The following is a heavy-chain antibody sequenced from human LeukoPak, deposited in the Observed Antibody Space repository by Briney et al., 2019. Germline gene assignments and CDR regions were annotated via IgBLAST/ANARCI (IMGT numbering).Heavy chain of an antibody. CDR1: GFSFSSYA. CDR2: IGSSGDST. D-gene: IGHD3/OR15-3a*01. Sequence: GGSLRLSCAASGFSFSSYAMSWVRQAPGKGLQWVSTIGSSGDSTYYPDSVKGRVTISRDNSKNTLYLQMNSLRAEDTAVYYCAKGTYYFDYWGPGTLVIISS. J-gene: IGHJ4*02. CDR3: AKGTYYFDY. V-gene: IGHV3-23*01.